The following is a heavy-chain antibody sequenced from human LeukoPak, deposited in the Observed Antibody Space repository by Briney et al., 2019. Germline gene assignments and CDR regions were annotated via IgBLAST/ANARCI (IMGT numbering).Heavy chain of an antibody. CDR2: IYPGDSDT. Sequence: GESLKISCKGSGYSFTSYWIGWVRQMPGKGLEWMGIIYPGDSDTRYSPSFQGPVTISADKSISTAYLQWSSLKASDTAMYYCARRITIFGVVNYFDYWGQGTLVTVSS. D-gene: IGHD3-3*01. CDR3: ARRITIFGVVNYFDY. V-gene: IGHV5-51*01. J-gene: IGHJ4*02. CDR1: GYSFTSYW.